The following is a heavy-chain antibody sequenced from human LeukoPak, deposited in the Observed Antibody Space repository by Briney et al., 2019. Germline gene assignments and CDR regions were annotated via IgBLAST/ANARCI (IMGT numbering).Heavy chain of an antibody. J-gene: IGHJ4*02. Sequence: GGSLRLSCAASGFTFSSYAMSWVRQAPGKGLERVSTIGDNGDSTYYADSVKGRFTISRDNSKNTLYLQMNSLRAEDTAIYYCAKYDYGGNPNEYYFDYWGQGTLVTVSS. CDR1: GFTFSSYA. CDR2: IGDNGDST. CDR3: AKYDYGGNPNEYYFDY. D-gene: IGHD4-23*01. V-gene: IGHV3-23*01.